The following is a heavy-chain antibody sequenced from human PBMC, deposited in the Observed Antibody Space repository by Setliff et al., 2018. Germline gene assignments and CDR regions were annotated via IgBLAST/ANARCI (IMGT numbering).Heavy chain of an antibody. CDR3: ARRGMSSSWFQGYFDY. V-gene: IGHV4-39*01. D-gene: IGHD6-13*01. CDR1: GASVTNVNYY. Sequence: SETLSLTCSVSGASVTNVNYYWGWIRQPPGKGLEWIASVYYDGRTYYNPSFKSRLTMSVDTSKNQFSLKLSSVTAADTAVYYCARRGMSSSWFQGYFDYWGQGTLVTVSS. CDR2: VYYDGRT. J-gene: IGHJ4*02.